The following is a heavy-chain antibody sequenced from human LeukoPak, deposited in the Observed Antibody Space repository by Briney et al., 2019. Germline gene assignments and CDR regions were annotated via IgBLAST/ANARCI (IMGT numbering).Heavy chain of an antibody. D-gene: IGHD5-24*01. Sequence: GSLRLSCAASGFTFSDYTINWVRQAPGKGLEWISSISSSGRNIFYADSVKGRFTISRDNSKNTLYLQMNSLRAEDTAVYYCANQAGHGFYYFDYWGQGTLVTVSS. CDR3: ANQAGHGFYYFDY. CDR2: ISSSGRNI. J-gene: IGHJ4*02. V-gene: IGHV3-23*01. CDR1: GFTFSDYT.